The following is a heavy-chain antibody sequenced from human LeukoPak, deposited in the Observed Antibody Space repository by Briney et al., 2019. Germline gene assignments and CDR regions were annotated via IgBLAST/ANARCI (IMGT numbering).Heavy chain of an antibody. J-gene: IGHJ4*02. CDR1: GSSFTSYW. Sequence: GGSLEISCQGSGSSFTSYWIGWVRPLPGKGLEWMGIIYPGDSDTRYSPSFQGQVTISADKSISTAYLQWSSLKASDTAMYYCARPIGSSSGGFFDYWGQGTLVTVSS. CDR2: IYPGDSDT. V-gene: IGHV5-51*01. D-gene: IGHD6-6*01. CDR3: ARPIGSSSGGFFDY.